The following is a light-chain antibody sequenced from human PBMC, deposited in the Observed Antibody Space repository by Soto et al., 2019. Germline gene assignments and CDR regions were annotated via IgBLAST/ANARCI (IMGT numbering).Light chain of an antibody. Sequence: QSALTQPASVSGSPGQSITISCTGTSGDVGSYNFVSWYQQHPGKAPKFMIYEVTKRPSGVSNRFSGSKSGNTASLTISGLQADDEADYYCCSYAGTHYVFGTGTKVTVL. CDR1: SGDVGSYNF. V-gene: IGLV2-23*02. CDR2: EVT. J-gene: IGLJ1*01. CDR3: CSYAGTHYV.